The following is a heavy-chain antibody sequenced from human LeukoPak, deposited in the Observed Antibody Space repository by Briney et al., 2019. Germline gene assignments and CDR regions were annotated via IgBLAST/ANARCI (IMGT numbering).Heavy chain of an antibody. V-gene: IGHV4-39*07. D-gene: IGHD2-15*01. CDR3: ARSRREDIVVVVAATPFPASYYFDY. CDR1: GGSISSSSYY. CDR2: IYYSEST. J-gene: IGHJ4*02. Sequence: SETLSLTCTVSGGSISSSSYYWGWIRQPPGKGLEWIGSIYYSESTYYNPSLKSRVTISVDTSKNQFSLKLSSVTAADTAVYYCARSRREDIVVVVAATPFPASYYFDYWGQGTLVTVSS.